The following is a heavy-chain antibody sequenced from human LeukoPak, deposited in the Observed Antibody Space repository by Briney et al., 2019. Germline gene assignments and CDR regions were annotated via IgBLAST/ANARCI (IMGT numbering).Heavy chain of an antibody. CDR2: ISGSGGST. J-gene: IGHJ4*02. CDR3: AGVVRNYFDY. Sequence: GGSLRLSCAASGFTVSSNYMSWVRQAPGKGLEWVSAISGSGGSTYYADSVKGRFTISRDNSKNTLYLQMNSLRAEDTAVYYCAGVVRNYFDYWGQGTLVTVSS. D-gene: IGHD3-22*01. V-gene: IGHV3-23*01. CDR1: GFTVSSNY.